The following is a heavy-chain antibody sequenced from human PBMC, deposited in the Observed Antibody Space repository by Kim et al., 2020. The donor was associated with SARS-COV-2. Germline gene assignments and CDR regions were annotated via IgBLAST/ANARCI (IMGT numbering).Heavy chain of an antibody. CDR1: GFSFGFYA. CDR2: ISYDGTNT. D-gene: IGHD1-26*01. Sequence: GGSLRLSCAASGFSFGFYAMHWIRQAPDKGLEWVAVISYDGTNTDYADSVKGRFTISRDNAKNTLYLQMNSLGAADTAVYYCAREPELPGPFDYWGQGTLVTASS. CDR3: AREPELPGPFDY. V-gene: IGHV3-30-3*01. J-gene: IGHJ4*02.